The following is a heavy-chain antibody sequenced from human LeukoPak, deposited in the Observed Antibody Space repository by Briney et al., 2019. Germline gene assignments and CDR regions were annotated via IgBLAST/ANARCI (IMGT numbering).Heavy chain of an antibody. D-gene: IGHD5-18*01. J-gene: IGHJ6*02. CDR3: ARDTSGYSYGSIYYYYGMDV. V-gene: IGHV1-69*04. CDR2: VIPILGIV. Sequence: SVKVSCKASGGTFSSYAISWVRQAPGQGLEWMGRVIPILGIVNYAQKFQGRVTITADKSTSTAYMELSSLRSEDTAVYYCARDTSGYSYGSIYYYYGMDVWGQGTTVTVSS. CDR1: GGTFSSYA.